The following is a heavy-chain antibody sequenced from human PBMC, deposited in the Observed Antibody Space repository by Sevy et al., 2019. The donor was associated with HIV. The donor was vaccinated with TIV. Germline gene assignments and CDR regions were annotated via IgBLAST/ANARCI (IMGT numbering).Heavy chain of an antibody. CDR1: GFTFSSYW. D-gene: IGHD3-3*02. CDR3: ASRMQFWSGYSGPFDY. J-gene: IGHJ4*02. CDR2: IKQDGSEK. Sequence: GGSLRLSCVASGFTFSSYWMSWVRQAPGKGLEWVANIKQDGSEKYYVDSVKGRFTISRDNAKNSLYLQMNSLRAEDTAVYYCASRMQFWSGYSGPFDYWGQGTLVTVSS. V-gene: IGHV3-7*01.